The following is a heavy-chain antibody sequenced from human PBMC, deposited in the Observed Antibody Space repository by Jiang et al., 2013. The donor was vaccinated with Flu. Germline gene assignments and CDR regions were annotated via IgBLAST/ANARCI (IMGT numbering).Heavy chain of an antibody. V-gene: IGHV4-34*01. Sequence: KGLEWIGEINHSGSTNYNPSLKSRVTISVDTSKNQFSLKLSSVTAADTAVYYCARGYIVGATRSDAFDIWGQGTMVTVSS. J-gene: IGHJ3*02. CDR2: INHSGST. D-gene: IGHD1-26*01. CDR3: ARGYIVGATRSDAFDI.